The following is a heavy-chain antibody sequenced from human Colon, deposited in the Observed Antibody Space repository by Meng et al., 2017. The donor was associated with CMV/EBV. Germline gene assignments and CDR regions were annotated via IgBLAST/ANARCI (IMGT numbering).Heavy chain of an antibody. V-gene: IGHV3-21*01. CDR3: ARSYYYGLDV. D-gene: IGHD3-10*01. J-gene: IGHJ6*02. CDR1: GFIFKNYI. CDR2: ISNINYI. Sequence: GGSLRLSCEASGFIFKNYIMHWVRQAPGKGLEWVSSISNINYIYQADSVKGRFTISRDNAKNSLSLLMNSLRPADTAVYYCARSYYYGLDVWGQGTTVTVSS.